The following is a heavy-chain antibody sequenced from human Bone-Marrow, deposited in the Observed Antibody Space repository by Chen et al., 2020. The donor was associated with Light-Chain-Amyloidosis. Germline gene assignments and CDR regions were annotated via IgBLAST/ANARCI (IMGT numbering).Heavy chain of an antibody. CDR1: GYTFTSFD. Sequence: QVQLVQSGAEVRQPGASVKVSCKASGYTFTSFDINWVRQAPGQGLEWVGWMNPNNGATNYAQKFQGRVTMTRNTSISTAYLELSSLRSEDTAIYYCAKRTSMVYVDWFDPWGQGTLVTVSS. V-gene: IGHV1-8*01. CDR2: MNPNNGAT. CDR3: AKRTSMVYVDWFDP. J-gene: IGHJ5*02. D-gene: IGHD5-18*01.